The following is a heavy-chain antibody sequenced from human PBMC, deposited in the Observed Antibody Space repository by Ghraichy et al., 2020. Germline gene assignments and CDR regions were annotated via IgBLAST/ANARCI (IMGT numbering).Heavy chain of an antibody. CDR2: LTADGTTT. CDR3: ASSPVTTYGTALDY. V-gene: IGHV3-74*01. CDR1: GFTFSTYW. Sequence: AGSLRLSCAASGFTFSTYWMHWVRQAPGKGLVWVSRLTADGTTTVYADSVEGRFTISRDNAKNTLYLQMNSLRAEDTAVYYCASSPVTTYGTALDYWGQGTLVTVSS. J-gene: IGHJ4*02. D-gene: IGHD4-17*01.